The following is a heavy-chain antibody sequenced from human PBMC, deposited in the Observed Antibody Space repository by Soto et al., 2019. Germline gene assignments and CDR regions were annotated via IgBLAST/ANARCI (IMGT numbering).Heavy chain of an antibody. CDR1: GFSLSTSGVA. CDR2: IYWDDDK. Sequence: QITLKESGPTLVKPKQTLTLTCTFSGFSLSTSGVAVGWIRQPPGKALEWLALIYWDDDKRYIPSLKSRLTITKVTCKNQVVLTMTDMDPVDTGTYYCAHTVVVVVTATHAFDIWGQGTMVTVSS. V-gene: IGHV2-5*02. CDR3: AHTVVVVVTATHAFDI. J-gene: IGHJ3*02. D-gene: IGHD2-15*01.